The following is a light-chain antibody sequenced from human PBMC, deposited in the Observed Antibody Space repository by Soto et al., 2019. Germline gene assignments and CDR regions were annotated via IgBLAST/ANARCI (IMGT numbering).Light chain of an antibody. J-gene: IGLJ1*01. Sequence: QSVLTQPPSASGPPGQSVTISCTGTKSDIGVYDVVSWYQHHPGKAPRLIIYEVVQRPSGVPDRFSGSKSGNTASLTVSGLQAADEADYFCKSYAGSNTYVFGSGTKLTVL. CDR1: KSDIGVYDV. CDR3: KSYAGSNTYV. CDR2: EVV. V-gene: IGLV2-8*01.